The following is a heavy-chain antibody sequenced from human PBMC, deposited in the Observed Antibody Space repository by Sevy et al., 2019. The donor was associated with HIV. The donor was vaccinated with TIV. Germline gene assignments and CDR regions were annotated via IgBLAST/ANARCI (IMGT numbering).Heavy chain of an antibody. V-gene: IGHV3-7*01. CDR2: IKQDGSEK. CDR3: ARAPLLLWFGELLSDYFDY. D-gene: IGHD3-10*01. Sequence: GGSLRLSCAASGFTFNNYWMNWVRQAPGKGLEWVANIKQDGSEKYYVDSVKGRFTISRDNAKNSLYLQMNSLRAEDTAVYYCARAPLLLWFGELLSDYFDYWGQGTLVAVSS. J-gene: IGHJ4*02. CDR1: GFTFNNYW.